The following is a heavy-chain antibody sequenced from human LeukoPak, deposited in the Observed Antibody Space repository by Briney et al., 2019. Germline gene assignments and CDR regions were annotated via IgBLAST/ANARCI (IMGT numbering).Heavy chain of an antibody. Sequence: ASVKVSCKASGYTFTGYYMHWVRQAPGQGLEWMGWINPNSGNTNYAQKFQERVTITRDMSTSTAYMELSSLRSEDTAVYYCAAVFSGAAAGTFDYWGQGTLVTVSS. CDR2: INPNSGNT. J-gene: IGHJ4*02. D-gene: IGHD6-13*01. V-gene: IGHV1-2*02. CDR3: AAVFSGAAAGTFDY. CDR1: GYTFTGYY.